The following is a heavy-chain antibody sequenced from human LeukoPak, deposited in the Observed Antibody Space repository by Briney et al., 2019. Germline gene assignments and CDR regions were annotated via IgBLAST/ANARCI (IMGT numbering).Heavy chain of an antibody. CDR3: ARDRSWDSSTYYSEYFLH. Sequence: PGGSLRLSCAASGFTFRNYAMSWVRQAPGEGLEWVSAISGSGDVTYYADPVKGRFTIYRDNAKNTLYLQMNSLRAEDTAIYYCARDRSWDSSTYYSEYFLHWGQGSLVSVSA. CDR2: ISGSGDVT. D-gene: IGHD2-2*01. J-gene: IGHJ1*01. V-gene: IGHV3-23*01. CDR1: GFTFRNYA.